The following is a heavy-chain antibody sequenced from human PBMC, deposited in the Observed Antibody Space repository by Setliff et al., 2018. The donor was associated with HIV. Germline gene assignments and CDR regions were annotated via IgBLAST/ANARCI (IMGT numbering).Heavy chain of an antibody. CDR3: ARSIVPVASGYYYFEY. D-gene: IGHD3-3*01. Sequence: PSETLSLTCTVSGGSSNSTSYYWGWIRQTPGNGLVWIGSIYHTGSTYYKPSLKSRVTISVDTSKNQFSLRLSSVAAGDTAVYYCARSIVPVASGYYYFEYWGQGTLVTVSS. CDR2: IYHTGST. CDR1: GGSSNSTSYY. J-gene: IGHJ4*02. V-gene: IGHV4-39*01.